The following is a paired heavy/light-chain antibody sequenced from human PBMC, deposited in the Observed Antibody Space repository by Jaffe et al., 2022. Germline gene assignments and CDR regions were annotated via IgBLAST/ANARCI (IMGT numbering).Heavy chain of an antibody. CDR3: ARAVKSGVWGLPLAHAFDI. J-gene: IGHJ3*02. CDR1: GGSISSYY. CDR2: IYYSGST. V-gene: IGHV4-59*01. D-gene: IGHD1-26*01. Sequence: QVQLQESGPGLVKPSETLSLTCTVSGGSISSYYWSWIRQPPGKGLEWIGYIYYSGSTNYNPSLKSRVTISVDTSKNQFSLKLSSVTAADTAVYYCARAVKSGVWGLPLAHAFDIWGQGTMVTVSS.
Light chain of an antibody. CDR1: NIGSKS. V-gene: IGLV3-21*04. CDR2: YDS. CDR3: QVWDSSSEAV. Sequence: SYVLTQPPSVSVAPGKTARITCGGNNIGSKSVHWYQQKPGQAPVLVIYYDSDRPSGIPERFSGSNSGNTATLTISRVEAGDEADYYCQVWDSSSEAVFGGGTKLTVL. J-gene: IGLJ2*01.